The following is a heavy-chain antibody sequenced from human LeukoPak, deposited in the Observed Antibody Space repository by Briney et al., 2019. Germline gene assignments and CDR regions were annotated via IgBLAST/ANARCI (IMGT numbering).Heavy chain of an antibody. CDR1: GGSISSGGYY. CDR3: AREGSAVRKFYFDY. J-gene: IGHJ4*02. Sequence: SETLSLTCTVSGGSISSGGYYWSWIRQHPGKGLEWLGYIYYSGTTYYSPSLKSRVTLSVDTSKNQFSLKLSSVSAADTAVYYCAREGSAVRKFYFDYWGQGTLVTVSS. CDR2: IYYSGTT. D-gene: IGHD6-19*01. V-gene: IGHV4-31*03.